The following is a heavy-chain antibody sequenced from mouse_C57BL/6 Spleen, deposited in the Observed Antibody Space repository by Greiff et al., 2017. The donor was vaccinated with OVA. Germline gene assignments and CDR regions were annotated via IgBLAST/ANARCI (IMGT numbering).Heavy chain of an antibody. D-gene: IGHD2-1*01. V-gene: IGHV2-5*01. J-gene: IGHJ2*01. Sequence: VKLMESGPGLVQPSQSLSITCTVSGFSLTSYGVHWVRQSPGKGLEWLGVIWRGGSTDYNAAFMSRLSITKDNSKSQVFFKMNSLQADDTAIYYCAKNGDGNHYFDYWGQGTTLTVSS. CDR3: AKNGDGNHYFDY. CDR1: GFSLTSYG. CDR2: IWRGGST.